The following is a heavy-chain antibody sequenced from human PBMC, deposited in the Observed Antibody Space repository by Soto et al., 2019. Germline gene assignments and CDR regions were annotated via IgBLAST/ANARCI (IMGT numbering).Heavy chain of an antibody. CDR3: TTNDY. CDR2: IKDRDYGGTA. CDR1: GFKFSDAW. V-gene: IGHV3-15*01. J-gene: IGHJ4*02. Sequence: SLRLSCVASGFKFSDAWMTWVRQAPGKGLEWVGRIKDRDYGGTADYAASVKGRFTMSRDDSKNMLFLQMNSLKSEDTAVYYCTTNDYWGQGTQVTVSS.